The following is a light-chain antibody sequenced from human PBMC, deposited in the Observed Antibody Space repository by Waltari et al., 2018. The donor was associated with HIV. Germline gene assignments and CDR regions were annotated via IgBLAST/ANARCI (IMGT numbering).Light chain of an antibody. Sequence: QSALTQPPSASGSPGQSVTISCTGTSRDVGGSKHVSWYQQHPGKAPKLMIYEVNKRPSGVPDRFSGSKSANTASLTVSGLQADDEADYYCNSYAGSNNWVFGGGTKLTVL. V-gene: IGLV2-8*01. J-gene: IGLJ3*02. CDR1: SRDVGGSKH. CDR3: NSYAGSNNWV. CDR2: EVN.